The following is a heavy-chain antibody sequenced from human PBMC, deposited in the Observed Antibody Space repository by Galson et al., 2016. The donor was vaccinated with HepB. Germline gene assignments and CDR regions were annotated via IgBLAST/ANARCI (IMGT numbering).Heavy chain of an antibody. CDR2: IFSGGST. J-gene: IGHJ6*02. V-gene: IGHV3-53*01. Sequence: SLRLSCAASGFTVSSTYMSWVRQAPGKGLEWISVIFSGGSTYYADSVKGRFTISRDNSKNTVYLEMNSLRAEDTAVYYCAREGSADCSNCDHWNYGMDVWGQGTTVTVS. CDR1: GFTVSSTY. CDR3: AREGSADCSNCDHWNYGMDV. D-gene: IGHD4-11*01.